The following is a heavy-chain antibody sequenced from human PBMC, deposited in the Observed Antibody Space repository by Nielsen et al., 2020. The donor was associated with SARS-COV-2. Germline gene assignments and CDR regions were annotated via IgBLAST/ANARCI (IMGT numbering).Heavy chain of an antibody. CDR3: ARVVQQLVWFDP. CDR2: IYYSGST. D-gene: IGHD6-13*01. Sequence: GSLRLSCTVSGGSISSSSYYWGWIRQPPGKGLEWIGSIYYSGSTYYNPSLKSRVTISVDTSKNQFSLKLSSVTAADTAVYYCARVVQQLVWFDPWGQGTLVTVSS. CDR1: GGSISSSSYY. V-gene: IGHV4-39*07. J-gene: IGHJ5*02.